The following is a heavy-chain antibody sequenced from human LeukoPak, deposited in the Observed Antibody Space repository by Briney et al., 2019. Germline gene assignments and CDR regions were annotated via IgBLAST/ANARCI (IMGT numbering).Heavy chain of an antibody. CDR2: IYTSGST. CDR1: GGSISSYY. D-gene: IGHD3-3*01. Sequence: PSETLSLTCTVSGGSISSYYWSWIRQPAGEGLDWIGRIYTSGSTNYNPSLKSRVTMSVDTSKNQFSLKLSSVTAADTAVYYCARDRGSSPYYDFWSGYRPYYYYGMDVWGQGTTVTVSS. CDR3: ARDRGSSPYYDFWSGYRPYYYYGMDV. V-gene: IGHV4-4*07. J-gene: IGHJ6*02.